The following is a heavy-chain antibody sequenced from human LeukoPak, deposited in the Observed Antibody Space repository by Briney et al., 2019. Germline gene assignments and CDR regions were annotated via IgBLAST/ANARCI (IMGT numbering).Heavy chain of an antibody. J-gene: IGHJ4*02. Sequence: GASVKVSCKASGYTFTNFGISWVRQAPGQGLEWMGWITPYNGNTNYAQKLQGRVTLTTDTSTSTAYMELRSLRSDDTAVYYCARAIPSPMVTGYYFDYWGQGTLVTVSS. CDR3: ARAIPSPMVTGYYFDY. V-gene: IGHV1-18*01. CDR2: ITPYNGNT. CDR1: GYTFTNFG. D-gene: IGHD5-18*01.